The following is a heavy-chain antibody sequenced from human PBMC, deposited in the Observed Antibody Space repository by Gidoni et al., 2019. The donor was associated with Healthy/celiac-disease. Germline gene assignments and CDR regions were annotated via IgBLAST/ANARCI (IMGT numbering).Heavy chain of an antibody. V-gene: IGHV4-34*01. J-gene: IGHJ4*02. CDR2: INHSGST. D-gene: IGHD4-17*01. CDR3: ARSPDYGDVLDDY. Sequence: QVQLQQWGAGLLKPSETLSLTCAVYGGSFSGYYWSWIRQPPGKGLEWIGEINHSGSTNYNPSLKSRVTISVDTSKNQFSLKLSSVTAADTAVYYCARSPDYGDVLDDYWGQGTLVTVSS. CDR1: GGSFSGYY.